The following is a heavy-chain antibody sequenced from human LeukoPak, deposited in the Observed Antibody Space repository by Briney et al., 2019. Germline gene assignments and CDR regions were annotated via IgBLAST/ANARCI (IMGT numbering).Heavy chain of an antibody. CDR3: ARDNPRSYYYYMDV. D-gene: IGHD1-14*01. J-gene: IGHJ6*03. CDR1: GFTFSTSG. Sequence: GGSLRLSCAASGFTFSTSGMSWVRQAPGKGLEWVANIKQDGSEKYYVDSVKGRFTISRDNAKNSLYLQMNSLRAEDTAVYYCARDNPRSYYYYMDVWGKGTTVTVSS. V-gene: IGHV3-7*01. CDR2: IKQDGSEK.